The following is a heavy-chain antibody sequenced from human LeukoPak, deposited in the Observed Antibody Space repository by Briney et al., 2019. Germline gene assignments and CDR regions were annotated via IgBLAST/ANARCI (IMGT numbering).Heavy chain of an antibody. J-gene: IGHJ1*01. Sequence: GASVKVSCKASGYTFTSYGISWVRQATGQGLEWMGWMNPNSGNTGYAQKFQGRVTMTRNTSISTAYMELSNPRSEDTAVDYCARPNSSGYYKYFQHWGQGTLVTVSS. CDR1: GYTFTSYG. CDR2: MNPNSGNT. D-gene: IGHD3-22*01. CDR3: ARPNSSGYYKYFQH. V-gene: IGHV1-8*02.